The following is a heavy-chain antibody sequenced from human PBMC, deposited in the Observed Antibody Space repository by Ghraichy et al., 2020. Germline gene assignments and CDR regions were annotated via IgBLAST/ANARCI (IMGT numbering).Heavy chain of an antibody. CDR2: ISSNGGST. J-gene: IGHJ1*01. Sequence: GGSLRLSCSASGFTFSSYAMHWVRQAPGKGLEYVSAISSNGGSTYYADSVKGRFTISRDNSKNTLYLQMSSLRAEDTAVYYCVKDHYCSSTSCYVDAEYFQHWGQGTLVTVSS. CDR3: VKDHYCSSTSCYVDAEYFQH. V-gene: IGHV3-64D*06. CDR1: GFTFSSYA. D-gene: IGHD2-2*01.